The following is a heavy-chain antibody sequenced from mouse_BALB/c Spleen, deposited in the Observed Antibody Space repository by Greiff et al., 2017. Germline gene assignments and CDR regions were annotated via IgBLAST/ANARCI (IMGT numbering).Heavy chain of an antibody. Sequence: EVQLVESGGGLVKPGGSLKLSCAASGFTFSSYAMSWVRQTPEQRLEWVASISSGGSTYYPDSVKGRFTIARDNARNILYLQMSSLRSEDTAMYYCARGSGGCLYAMDYWGEGTSVTVSS. CDR1: GFTFSSYA. CDR2: ISSGGST. V-gene: IGHV5-6-5*01. CDR3: ARGSGGCLYAMDY. J-gene: IGHJ4*01.